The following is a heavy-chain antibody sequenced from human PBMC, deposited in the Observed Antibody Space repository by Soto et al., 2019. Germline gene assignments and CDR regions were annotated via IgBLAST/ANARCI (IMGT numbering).Heavy chain of an antibody. V-gene: IGHV4-30-2*01. J-gene: IGHJ5*02. CDR2: IYHSGST. Sequence: SETLSLTCTVSGGSINSGGYSWTWVRQPPGKGLEWIGEIYHSGSTNYNPSLKSRVTISVDKSKNQFSLKLSSVTAADTAVYYCARVPDRWGQGTLVTVSS. D-gene: IGHD2-2*01. CDR1: GGSINSGGYS. CDR3: ARVPDR.